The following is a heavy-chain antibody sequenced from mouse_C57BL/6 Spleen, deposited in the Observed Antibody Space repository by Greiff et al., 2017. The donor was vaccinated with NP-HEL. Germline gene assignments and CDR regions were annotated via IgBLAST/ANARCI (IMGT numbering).Heavy chain of an antibody. CDR1: GYTFTSYW. CDR3: ASALFLRSAWFAY. J-gene: IGHJ3*01. D-gene: IGHD1-1*01. V-gene: IGHV1-69*01. Sequence: QVQLQQPGAELVMPGASVKLSCKASGYTFTSYWMHWVKQRPGQGLEWIGEIDPSDSYTNYNQKFKGKSTLTVDKSSSTAYMQRSSLTSEDSAVYYCASALFLRSAWFAYWGQGTLVTVSA. CDR2: IDPSDSYT.